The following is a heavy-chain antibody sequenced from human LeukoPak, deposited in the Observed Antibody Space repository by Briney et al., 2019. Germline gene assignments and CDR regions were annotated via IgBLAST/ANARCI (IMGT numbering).Heavy chain of an antibody. V-gene: IGHV3-53*01. J-gene: IGHJ6*03. Sequence: GGSLRLSCAASGFTVRDGYMSWVRQAPGKGLEWVSVIYSGGSTYYADSVKGRFTISRDNSKNTLYLQMNSLRAEDTAVYYCTRVSPLDYGDYVRYYYYMDVWGKGTTVTVSS. CDR3: TRVSPLDYGDYVRYYYYMDV. CDR1: GFTVRDGY. D-gene: IGHD4-17*01. CDR2: IYSGGST.